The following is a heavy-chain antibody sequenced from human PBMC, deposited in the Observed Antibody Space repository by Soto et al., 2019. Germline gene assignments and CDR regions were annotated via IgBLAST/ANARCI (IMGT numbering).Heavy chain of an antibody. CDR2: ILDGGST. J-gene: IGHJ4*02. Sequence: LETLCLSCSVAEGSIVGHDGSWIRQPPGKGLEWIGYILDGGSTNYNPSLQSRVTISLDTPRNQFSLKLSSVTAADTAIYYCARTKALDSWGQGMLXTVSS. CDR3: ARTKALDS. CDR1: EGSIVGHD. V-gene: IGHV4-59*11. D-gene: IGHD2-8*01.